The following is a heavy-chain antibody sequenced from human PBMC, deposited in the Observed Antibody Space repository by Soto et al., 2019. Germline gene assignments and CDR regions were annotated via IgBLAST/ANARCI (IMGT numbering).Heavy chain of an antibody. Sequence: QVQVQQSGAEVKEPGASVRISCKASGYTFISYYMHWVRQAPGQGLEWMGIIDPSGARTTYAQRCRGRVTMTWDTSRSTVYMDMTSLSPDDTAVYFGATTIIYGDPGDYWGQGTVVSVSS. CDR3: ATTIIYGDPGDY. CDR2: IDPSGART. D-gene: IGHD4-17*01. V-gene: IGHV1-46*01. J-gene: IGHJ4*02. CDR1: GYTFISYY.